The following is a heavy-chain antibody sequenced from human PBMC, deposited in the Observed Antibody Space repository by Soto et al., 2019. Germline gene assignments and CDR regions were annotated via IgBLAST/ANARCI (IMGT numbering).Heavy chain of an antibody. CDR3: ASTLVRRVVTSYYYYGMDV. D-gene: IGHD3-10*01. Sequence: SETLSLTCAVYGGSFSGYYWSWIRQPPGKGLEWIGEINHSGSTNYNPSLKSRVTISVDTSKNQFSLKLSSVTAADTAVYYCASTLVRRVVTSYYYYGMDVWGQGTTVTVSS. V-gene: IGHV4-34*01. J-gene: IGHJ6*02. CDR1: GGSFSGYY. CDR2: INHSGST.